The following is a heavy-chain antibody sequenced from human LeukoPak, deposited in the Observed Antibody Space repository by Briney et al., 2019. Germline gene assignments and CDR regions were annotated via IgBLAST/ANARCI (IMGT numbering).Heavy chain of an antibody. CDR1: GRSSNMYT. Sequence: GGSLRLSCTASGRSSNMYTMNWVRQAPGKGLEWVSSISGSGTYIFYADSVKGRFTVSRDNAKNSLYLQKNSLRVDDTAVYYCARDADYGDYRFDYWGQGTLVTVSS. CDR2: ISGSGTYI. V-gene: IGHV3-21*01. CDR3: ARDADYGDYRFDY. J-gene: IGHJ4*02. D-gene: IGHD4-17*01.